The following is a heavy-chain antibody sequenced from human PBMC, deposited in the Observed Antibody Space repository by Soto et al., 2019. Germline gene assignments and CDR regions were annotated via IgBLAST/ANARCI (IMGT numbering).Heavy chain of an antibody. CDR2: IVVGSGNT. V-gene: IGHV1-58*01. D-gene: IGHD3-3*01. J-gene: IGHJ6*02. CDR1: GFTFTSSA. Sequence: SVKVSCKASGFTFTSSAVQWVRQARGQRLEWIGWIVVGSGNTNYAQKFQERVTITRDMSTSTAYMELSSLRSEDTAVYYCAADPPKFFTGYYYGMDVWGQGTTVTVSS. CDR3: AADPPKFFTGYYYGMDV.